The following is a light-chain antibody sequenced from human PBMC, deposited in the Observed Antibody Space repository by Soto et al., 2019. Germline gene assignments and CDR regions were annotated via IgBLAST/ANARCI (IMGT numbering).Light chain of an antibody. CDR2: GAS. CDR3: QQYNNWPSLFT. Sequence: EIVMTQSPATLSVSPGERATLSCRASQSVSSNLDWYQQKPGQAPRLLIYGASIRATGIPARFSGSGSGTEFTLTISSLQSEDFAVYYCQQYNNWPSLFTFGPGNKVDIK. CDR1: QSVSSN. V-gene: IGKV3D-15*01. J-gene: IGKJ3*01.